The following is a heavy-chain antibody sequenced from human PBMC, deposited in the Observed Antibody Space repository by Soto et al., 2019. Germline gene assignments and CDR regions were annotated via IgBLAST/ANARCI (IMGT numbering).Heavy chain of an antibody. V-gene: IGHV1-2*02. Sequence: ASVTVSCKASGYTFTGYYIHWVREAPGQGLEWMGWINPQTGGTSYAQKFQGRVTLSRDTSINTAYLELSRLRFDDAAVYFCARERYQVISDGMDVWGQGTTVTASS. J-gene: IGHJ6*02. CDR2: INPQTGGT. D-gene: IGHD2-2*01. CDR3: ARERYQVISDGMDV. CDR1: GYTFTGYY.